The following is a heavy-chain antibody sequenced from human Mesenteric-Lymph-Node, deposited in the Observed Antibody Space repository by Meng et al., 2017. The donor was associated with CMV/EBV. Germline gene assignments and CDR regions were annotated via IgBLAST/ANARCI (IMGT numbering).Heavy chain of an antibody. D-gene: IGHD3-9*01. CDR2: INHSGST. CDR1: GGSFSGYY. CDR3: ARGSSYDILTGYFDY. Sequence: QVQSPQWGAGLLKPSETLSVTCAVYGGSFSGYYWNWIRQSPEKGLEWIGKINHSGSTTYNPSFTSRIIISVDTSTNQISLNMSSVTAADTAVYYCARGSSYDILTGYFDYWGQGALVTVSS. V-gene: IGHV4-34*01. J-gene: IGHJ4*02.